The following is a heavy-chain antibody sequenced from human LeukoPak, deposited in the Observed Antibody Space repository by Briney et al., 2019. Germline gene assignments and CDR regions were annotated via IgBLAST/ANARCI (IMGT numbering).Heavy chain of an antibody. V-gene: IGHV4-59*08. CDR3: ARFGITVVRGGKYYFDY. CDR1: SGSISNYY. Sequence: SETLSLTCTVSSGSISNYYWSWIRQPPGKGVEWIGHIYYSGATKYNPSLKSRITISVDASKNQFSLMLSSVTAADTAVYYCARFGITVVRGGKYYFDYWGQGTLVTVSS. D-gene: IGHD3-10*01. J-gene: IGHJ4*02. CDR2: IYYSGAT.